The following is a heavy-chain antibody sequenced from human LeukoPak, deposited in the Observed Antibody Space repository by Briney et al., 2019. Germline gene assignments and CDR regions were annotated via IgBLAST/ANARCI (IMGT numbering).Heavy chain of an antibody. CDR1: GGSISSGSYH. Sequence: PSETLSLTCTVSGGSISSGSYHWSWIRQPAGKGLEWIGRIYTSGSTNYNPSLKSRVTISVDTSKNQFSLKLSSVTAADTAVYYCARGRYYFDYWGQGTLVTVSS. J-gene: IGHJ4*02. CDR2: IYTSGST. CDR3: ARGRYYFDY. V-gene: IGHV4-61*02.